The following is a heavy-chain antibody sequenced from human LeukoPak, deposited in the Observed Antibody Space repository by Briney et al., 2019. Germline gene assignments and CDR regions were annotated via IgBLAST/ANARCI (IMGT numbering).Heavy chain of an antibody. D-gene: IGHD4-17*01. Sequence: GGSLRLSCTASGFTFSTYAMMWVRQTPGKGLEWVSDISAGGGSAHYADSVKGRFTISRDNSKHSLFLQMNSLRAEDTAVYYCARDPNGDHIGAFDMWGPGTMVTVSS. CDR3: ARDPNGDHIGAFDM. V-gene: IGHV3-23*01. CDR1: GFTFSTYA. J-gene: IGHJ3*02. CDR2: ISAGGGSA.